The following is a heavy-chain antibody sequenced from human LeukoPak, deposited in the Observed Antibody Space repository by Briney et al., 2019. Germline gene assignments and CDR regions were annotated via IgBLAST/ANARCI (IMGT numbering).Heavy chain of an antibody. CDR1: GFTFSNSA. Sequence: GGSLRLSCAASGFTFSNSAMSWVRQAPGKGLEWVSTLSGSGITTYYADSVKGRFTISRDDSKNTLYLQMNTLRAEDSALYYCAKGIYSSGWSYFDYWGQGVLVTVSS. J-gene: IGHJ4*02. CDR3: AKGIYSSGWSYFDY. V-gene: IGHV3-23*01. CDR2: LSGSGITT. D-gene: IGHD6-19*01.